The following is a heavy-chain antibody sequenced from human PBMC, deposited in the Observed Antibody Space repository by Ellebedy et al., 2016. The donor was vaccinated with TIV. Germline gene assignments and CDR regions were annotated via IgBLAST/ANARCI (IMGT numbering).Heavy chain of an antibody. CDR1: GYTFTSYG. J-gene: IGHJ4*02. CDR2: ISTYNGNT. V-gene: IGHV1-18*01. Sequence: ASVKVSCKASGYTFTSYGITWVRQAPGQGLEWMGWISTYNGNTNYVQKLQGRVTMTTDTSTSTAYMELKSLRSDDTAVYYCARVEGWFGEFGHFDSWGQGTLVTVSS. CDR3: ARVEGWFGEFGHFDS. D-gene: IGHD3-10*01.